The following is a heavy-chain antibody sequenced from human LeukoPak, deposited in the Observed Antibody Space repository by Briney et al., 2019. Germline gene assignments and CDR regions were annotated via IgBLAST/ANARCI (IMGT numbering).Heavy chain of an antibody. CDR1: GGSISSSSYY. Sequence: SETLSLTCTVSGGSISSSSYYWGWIRQPPGKGLEWIGSIYYSGSTYYNPSLKSRVTISVDTSKNQFSLKLSSVTAADTAVYYCARGEWSWFGELTPRNMDVWGKGTTVTVSS. J-gene: IGHJ6*03. CDR2: IYYSGST. D-gene: IGHD3-10*01. CDR3: ARGEWSWFGELTPRNMDV. V-gene: IGHV4-39*07.